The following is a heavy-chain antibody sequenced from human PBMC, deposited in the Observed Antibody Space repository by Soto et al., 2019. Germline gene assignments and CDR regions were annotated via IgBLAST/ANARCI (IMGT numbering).Heavy chain of an antibody. J-gene: IGHJ4*02. V-gene: IGHV2-5*02. CDR1: GFSLTTNGVG. CDR2: IFWDRDK. D-gene: IGHD2-21*02. Sequence: QITLRESGPTLVQPTQTLTLTCSFSGFSLTTNGVGVGWIRRPPGKALEWLALIFWDRDKRHSPYLESRLTITKDTPNNQVALTVANMDPADTATYYCVYSRRLGHQSGGNYYFWDSWGQGILVTVSS. CDR3: VYSRRLGHQSGGNYYFWDS.